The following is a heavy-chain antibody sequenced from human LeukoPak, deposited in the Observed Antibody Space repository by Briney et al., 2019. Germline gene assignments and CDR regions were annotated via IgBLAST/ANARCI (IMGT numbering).Heavy chain of an antibody. CDR1: GFTFSNNA. Sequence: GGSLRLSCAASGFTFSNNAMSWVRQVPGKGLEWVSAISGSGGSTYYADSVKGRFTISRDNSKNTLILQMNSLRAEDTAVYYCARDLGRYDSSGYPLYYWGQGTLVTVSS. D-gene: IGHD3-22*01. CDR2: ISGSGGST. V-gene: IGHV3-23*01. J-gene: IGHJ4*02. CDR3: ARDLGRYDSSGYPLYY.